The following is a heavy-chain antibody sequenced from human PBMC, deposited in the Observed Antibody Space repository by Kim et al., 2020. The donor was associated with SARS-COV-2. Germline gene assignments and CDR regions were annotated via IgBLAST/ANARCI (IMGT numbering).Heavy chain of an antibody. CDR3: AHRRGASIAAPYFDY. V-gene: IGHV2-5*01. J-gene: IGHJ4*02. D-gene: IGHD6-6*01. Sequence: PSLKSRLTITKDTTKNQVVLTMTSMDPVDTATYYCAHRRGASIAAPYFDYWGQGTLVTVSS.